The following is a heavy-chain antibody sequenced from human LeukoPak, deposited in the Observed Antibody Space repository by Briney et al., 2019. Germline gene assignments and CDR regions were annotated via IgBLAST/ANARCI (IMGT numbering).Heavy chain of an antibody. V-gene: IGHV3-48*03. CDR1: GFTFSSYE. CDR2: ISSSGTTI. J-gene: IGHJ4*02. CDR3: ARGWDRAHPTGFEFDV. D-gene: IGHD1-26*01. Sequence: GGSLRLSCAASGFTFSSYEMNWVRQAPGKGLEWVSFISSSGTTINQPDSVKGRFTISRDNAKNSVHLQMDNLRVEDTAVYYCARGWDRAHPTGFEFDVWGQGTLVTVSS.